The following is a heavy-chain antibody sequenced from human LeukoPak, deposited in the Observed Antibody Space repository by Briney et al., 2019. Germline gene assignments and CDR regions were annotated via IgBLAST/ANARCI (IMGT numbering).Heavy chain of an antibody. CDR3: ARSSIVVVPAAMPGAFDI. Sequence: PSETLSLTCTVSGGSISSYYWSWIRQPPGKGLEWIGYIYYSGSTNYNPSLKGRVTISVDTSKNQFSLKLSSVTTADTAVYYCARSSIVVVPAAMPGAFDIWGQGTMVTVSS. J-gene: IGHJ3*02. D-gene: IGHD2-2*01. CDR2: IYYSGST. V-gene: IGHV4-59*01. CDR1: GGSISSYY.